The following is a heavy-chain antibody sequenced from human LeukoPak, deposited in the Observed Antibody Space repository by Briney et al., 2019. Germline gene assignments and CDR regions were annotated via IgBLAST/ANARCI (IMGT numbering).Heavy chain of an antibody. D-gene: IGHD1-14*01. CDR3: AKGPSAHGTGFDC. CDR1: GLTFNSYG. J-gene: IGHJ4*02. V-gene: IGHV3-23*01. Sequence: QPGGSLRLSCAASGLTFNSYGMSWVRQAPGKGLEWVSGISGSCGSTYYADSVKGRFTISRDNSKNTLYPQMNSLRVEDTAVYYCAKGPSAHGTGFDCWGQGTLVAVSS. CDR2: ISGSCGST.